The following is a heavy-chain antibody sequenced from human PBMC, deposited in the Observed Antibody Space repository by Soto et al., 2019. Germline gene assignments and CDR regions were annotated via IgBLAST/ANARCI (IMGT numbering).Heavy chain of an antibody. J-gene: IGHJ3*02. CDR2: INPATGAA. D-gene: IGHD3-3*01. V-gene: IGHV1-2*02. CDR1: GYPVTAYY. CDR3: ARGGGVGVAGSAAFDM. Sequence: QLHLVQSGAVVKKPGASVTVSCSASGYPVTAYYMHWVRQAPGRGLEWMGGINPATGAAKYTQTFQGRVTMARGPPRSTVFMELSGLTSEDTAVFYWARGGGVGVAGSAAFDMWGQGTLVTVSS.